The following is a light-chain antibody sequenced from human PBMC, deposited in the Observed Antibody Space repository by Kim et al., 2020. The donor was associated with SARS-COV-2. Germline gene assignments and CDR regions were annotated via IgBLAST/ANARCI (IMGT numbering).Light chain of an antibody. V-gene: IGKV3-15*01. J-gene: IGKJ2*01. CDR2: GAF. CDR1: QSVSSN. Sequence: SVSPGERATLSCRASQSVSSNFAWYQQKPGQAPRLLIYGAFTRATGIPARFSGSGSGTEFTLTINSLQSEDFAVYYCQQYKNWPYTFGQGTKLEI. CDR3: QQYKNWPYT.